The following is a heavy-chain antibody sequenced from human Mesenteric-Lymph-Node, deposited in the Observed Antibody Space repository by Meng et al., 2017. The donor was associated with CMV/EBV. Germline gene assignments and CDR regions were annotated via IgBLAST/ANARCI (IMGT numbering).Heavy chain of an antibody. D-gene: IGHD5-18*01. Sequence: SGGSMISSNYYWGWLRQPPGKGLEWIGSIYYSGSTYYNPSLKSRVTISVDTSKNQFSLKLTSVPAADTAVYYCARHLGYTYGRYYFDLWGRGTLVTVSS. CDR1: GGSMISSNYY. CDR3: ARHLGYTYGRYYFDL. V-gene: IGHV4-39*01. J-gene: IGHJ2*01. CDR2: IYYSGST.